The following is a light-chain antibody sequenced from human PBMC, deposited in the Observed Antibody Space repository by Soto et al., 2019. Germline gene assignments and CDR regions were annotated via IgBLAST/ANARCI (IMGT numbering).Light chain of an antibody. CDR1: SSDIASFNY. CDR3: KSYSSTTSYV. J-gene: IGLJ1*01. V-gene: IGLV2-14*01. CDR2: QVT. Sequence: QSVLAQPASVSGSPGQSITISCTGSSSDIASFNYVSWYQQYPGKAPKLLIYQVTGRASGVSHRFSGSKLGDTASLTISGLQPEHAAEYYCKSYSSTTSYVSGTGNQVX.